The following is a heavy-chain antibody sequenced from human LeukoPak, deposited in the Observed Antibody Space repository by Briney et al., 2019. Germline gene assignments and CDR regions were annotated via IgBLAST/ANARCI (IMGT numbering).Heavy chain of an antibody. J-gene: IGHJ2*01. CDR2: IYHSGST. Sequence: SSETLSLTCTVSGGSISSGGYYWSWIRQPPGKGLEWIGYIYHSGSTYYNPSLKSRVTISVDRSKNQFSLKLSSVTAADTAVYYCARPYCSSTSCYKTGWYFDLWGRGTLVTVSS. V-gene: IGHV4-30-2*01. CDR3: ARPYCSSTSCYKTGWYFDL. D-gene: IGHD2-2*02. CDR1: GGSISSGGYY.